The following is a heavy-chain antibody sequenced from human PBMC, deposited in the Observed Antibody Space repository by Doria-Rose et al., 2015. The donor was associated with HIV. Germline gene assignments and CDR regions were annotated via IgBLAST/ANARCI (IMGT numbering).Heavy chain of an antibody. CDR2: IEGDGSEK. V-gene: IGHV3-7*01. CDR3: ARWIYWNIDY. D-gene: IGHD1-1*01. Sequence: EVQLVESGGGSVQPGGSLRLSCAASGFTFSGHWMSWVRQAPGKGLEWVANIEGDGSEKFYVDSVKGRFTISRDNAKNLLFLQINSLRAEDTAVYYCARWIYWNIDYWGQGTLVTVSS. CDR1: GFTFSGHW. J-gene: IGHJ4*02.